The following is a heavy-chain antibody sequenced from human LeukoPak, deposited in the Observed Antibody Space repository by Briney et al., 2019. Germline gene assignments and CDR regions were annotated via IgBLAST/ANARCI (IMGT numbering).Heavy chain of an antibody. J-gene: IGHJ4*02. CDR2: FDPEDGET. CDR1: GYTLTELS. CDR3: ATDPPRHSSGWYLVY. V-gene: IGHV1-24*01. Sequence: ASVKVSCKVCGYTLTELSMHWVRQAPGKGLEWMGGFDPEDGETIYAQKFQGRVTMTEDTSTDTAYMELSSLRSEDTAVCYCATDPPRHSSGWYLVYWGQGTLVTVSS. D-gene: IGHD6-19*01.